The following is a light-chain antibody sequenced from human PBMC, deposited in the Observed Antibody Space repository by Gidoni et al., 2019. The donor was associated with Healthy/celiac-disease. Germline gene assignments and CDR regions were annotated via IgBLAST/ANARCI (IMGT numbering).Light chain of an antibody. Sequence: TASITCSGDKLGDKYACWYQQKPGQSPVLVIYQDSKRPSGIPERFSGSNSGNTATLTISGTQAMDEADYYCQAWDSSIEVFGTGTKVTVL. CDR2: QDS. CDR1: KLGDKY. V-gene: IGLV3-1*01. CDR3: QAWDSSIEV. J-gene: IGLJ1*01.